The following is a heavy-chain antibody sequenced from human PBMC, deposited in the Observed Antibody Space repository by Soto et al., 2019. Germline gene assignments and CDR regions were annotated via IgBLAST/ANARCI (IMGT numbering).Heavy chain of an antibody. Sequence: SETLSLTCAVSGGSISSGGYSWSWIRQPPGKGLEWIGYIYHSGSTYYNPSLKSRVTISVDRSKNQFSLKLSSVTAADTAVYYCARGSTAASFYYYYGMDVWGQVTTVT. CDR1: GGSISSGGYS. D-gene: IGHD6-13*01. CDR2: IYHSGST. V-gene: IGHV4-30-2*01. CDR3: ARGSTAASFYYYYGMDV. J-gene: IGHJ6*02.